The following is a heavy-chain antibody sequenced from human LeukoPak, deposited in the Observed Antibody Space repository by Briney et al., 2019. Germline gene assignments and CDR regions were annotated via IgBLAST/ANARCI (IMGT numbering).Heavy chain of an antibody. Sequence: GGSLRLSCAASKFTFGAYSMNWVRQAPGKGLEWVAFIRYDGSNKYYADSVKGRCTISRDNSKNTLSLQMNGLRPEDTAVYYCAKGGYFYDASGFSEWGQGTLVTVSS. CDR1: KFTFGAYS. CDR2: IRYDGSNK. D-gene: IGHD3-22*01. V-gene: IGHV3-30*02. CDR3: AKGGYFYDASGFSE. J-gene: IGHJ4*02.